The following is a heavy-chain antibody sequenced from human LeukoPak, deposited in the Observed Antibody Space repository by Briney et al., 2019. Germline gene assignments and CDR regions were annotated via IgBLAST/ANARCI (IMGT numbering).Heavy chain of an antibody. CDR3: AKISSSAESNFDY. V-gene: IGHV3-30*02. Sequence: QPGGSLRLSCAASGFTFSTYAMHWVRQAPGKWLEWVAFIWPDGSKKYYADSVKDRFAISRENSKNTVYLQMNDLRPEDTALYFCAKISSSAESNFDYWGQGTLLTVSS. CDR2: IWPDGSKK. CDR1: GFTFSTYA. J-gene: IGHJ4*02. D-gene: IGHD6-25*01.